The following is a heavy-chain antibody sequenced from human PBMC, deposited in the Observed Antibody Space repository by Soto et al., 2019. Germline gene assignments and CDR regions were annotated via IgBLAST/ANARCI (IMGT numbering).Heavy chain of an antibody. D-gene: IGHD2-2*01. CDR1: GGSISSYY. CDR3: ARRSEVPAGGEFDP. J-gene: IGHJ5*02. Sequence: PSETLSLTCTVSGGSISSYYWSWIRQPPGKGLEWIGYIYYSGSTNYNPSLKSRVTISVDTSKNQFSLKLSSVTAADTAVYYCARRSEVPAGGEFDPWGQGTLVTVSS. CDR2: IYYSGST. V-gene: IGHV4-59*08.